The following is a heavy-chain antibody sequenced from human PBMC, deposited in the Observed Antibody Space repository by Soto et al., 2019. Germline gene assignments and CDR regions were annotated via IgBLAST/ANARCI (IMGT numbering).Heavy chain of an antibody. CDR1: GYTLTELS. CDR3: AADIVVVTATRYNWFDP. Sequence: ASVKVSCKVSGYTLTELSMHWVRQAPGKGLEWMGGFDPEDGETIYAQKFQGRVTMTEDTSTDTAYMELSSLRSEDTAVYYCAADIVVVTATRYNWFDPWGQGTLVTAPQ. V-gene: IGHV1-24*01. D-gene: IGHD2-21*02. J-gene: IGHJ5*02. CDR2: FDPEDGET.